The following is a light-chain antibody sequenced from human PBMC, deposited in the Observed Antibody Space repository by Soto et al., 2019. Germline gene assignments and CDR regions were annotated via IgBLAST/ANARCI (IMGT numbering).Light chain of an antibody. CDR1: NSNIGRDF. Sequence: QSVVTQPPSASGTPGQRVTISCSGSNSNIGRDFVYWYQQIPGTAPKLLIYGNDQRPSGVPDRFSGSKSGTSASLAISGLRSEDESDYYCAVWDDSLRGDVFGTGTKLTVL. V-gene: IGLV1-47*01. CDR2: GND. CDR3: AVWDDSLRGDV. J-gene: IGLJ1*01.